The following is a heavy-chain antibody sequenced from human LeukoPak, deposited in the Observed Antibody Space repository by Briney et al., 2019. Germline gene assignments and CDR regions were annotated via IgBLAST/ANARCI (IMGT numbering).Heavy chain of an antibody. J-gene: IGHJ6*03. CDR1: GGSFSGYY. V-gene: IGHV4-39*01. CDR3: ARMATGFYYYYYMDV. CDR2: IYYSGST. D-gene: IGHD5-24*01. Sequence: SETLSLTCAVYGGSFSGYYWGWIRQPPGKGLEWIGSIYYSGSTYYNPSLKSRVTISVDTSKNQFSLKLSSVTAADTAVYYCARMATGFYYYYYMDVWGKGTTVTVSS.